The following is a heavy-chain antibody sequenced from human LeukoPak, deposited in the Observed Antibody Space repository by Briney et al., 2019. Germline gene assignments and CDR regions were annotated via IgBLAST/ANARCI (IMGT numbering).Heavy chain of an antibody. CDR1: GYTFTGYY. J-gene: IGHJ4*02. Sequence: ASVKVSCKASGYTFTGYYMHWVRQAPGQGLEWMGWINPNSGGTNYAQKLQGRVTMTTDTSTSTAYMELRSLRSDDTAVYYCARDQVDTGLVDYWGQGTLVTVSS. V-gene: IGHV1-2*02. CDR3: ARDQVDTGLVDY. CDR2: INPNSGGT. D-gene: IGHD5-18*01.